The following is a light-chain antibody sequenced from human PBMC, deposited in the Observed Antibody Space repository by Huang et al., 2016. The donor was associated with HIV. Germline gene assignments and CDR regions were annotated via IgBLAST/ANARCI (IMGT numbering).Light chain of an antibody. CDR1: QSISSN. CDR3: QQYNDWPPIT. V-gene: IGKV3-15*01. CDR2: GAS. Sequence: EIVLTQSPTTLSVPPGERATLSCRASQSISSNLAWFQQKPGQAPRLLIFGASTRAAGIPARCSGSGSGTEFTLTISSLQSEDFAVYYCQQYNDWPPITFGPGTKVEI. J-gene: IGKJ3*01.